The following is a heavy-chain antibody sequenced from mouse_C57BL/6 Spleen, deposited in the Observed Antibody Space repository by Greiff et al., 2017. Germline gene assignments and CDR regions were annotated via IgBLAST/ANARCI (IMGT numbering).Heavy chain of an antibody. CDR1: GYSITSGYY. Sequence: EVKLQESGPGLVKPSQSLSLTCSVTGYSITSGYYWNWIRQFPGNKLEWMGYISYDGSNNYNPSLKNRISITRDTSKNQFFLKLNSVTTEDTATYYCASLYDGYCAYWGQGTLVTVSA. V-gene: IGHV3-6*01. CDR2: ISYDGSN. CDR3: ASLYDGYCAY. J-gene: IGHJ3*01. D-gene: IGHD2-3*01.